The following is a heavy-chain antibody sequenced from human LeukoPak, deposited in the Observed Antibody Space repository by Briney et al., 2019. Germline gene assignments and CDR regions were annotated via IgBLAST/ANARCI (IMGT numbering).Heavy chain of an antibody. D-gene: IGHD3-10*01. Sequence: GGSLRLSCAASGFTVSGNYMTWVRQAPEKGLEWVSIIYSGGDIYYADSVKGRFTISRDNSKNMLYLQMNSLRAEDTAVYYCARVRTSWGYYIVAYFDYWGQGTLVTVSS. V-gene: IGHV3-53*01. CDR1: GFTVSGNY. J-gene: IGHJ4*02. CDR2: IYSGGDI. CDR3: ARVRTSWGYYIVAYFDY.